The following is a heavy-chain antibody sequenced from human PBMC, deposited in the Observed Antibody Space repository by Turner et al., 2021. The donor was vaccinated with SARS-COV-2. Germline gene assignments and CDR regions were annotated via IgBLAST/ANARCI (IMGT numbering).Heavy chain of an antibody. Sequence: EVQLVESGGGLVQPGRSLRLSCAASGFTFDDYAMHWVRQAPGKGLEWVSGISWNSGSIGYADSVKGRFTISRDNAKNSLYLQMNSLRAEDTALYYCSKYSLDNWGSYYAALDYWGQGTLVTVSS. CDR3: SKYSLDNWGSYYAALDY. CDR2: ISWNSGSI. CDR1: GFTFDDYA. V-gene: IGHV3-9*01. J-gene: IGHJ4*02. D-gene: IGHD1-26*01.